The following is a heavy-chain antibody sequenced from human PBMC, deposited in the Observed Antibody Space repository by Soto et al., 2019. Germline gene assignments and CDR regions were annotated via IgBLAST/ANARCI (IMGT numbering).Heavy chain of an antibody. CDR1: GGSISSSNW. D-gene: IGHD3-22*01. CDR3: ARHAFYYDSSGYYSMFYYYGMDV. CDR2: IYHSGST. J-gene: IGHJ6*02. V-gene: IGHV4-4*02. Sequence: SLTCAVSGGSISSSNWWSWVRQPPGKGLEWIGEIYHSGSTNYNPSLKSRVTISVDKSKNQFSLKLSSVTAADTAVYYCARHAFYYDSSGYYSMFYYYGMDVWGQGTTVTVSS.